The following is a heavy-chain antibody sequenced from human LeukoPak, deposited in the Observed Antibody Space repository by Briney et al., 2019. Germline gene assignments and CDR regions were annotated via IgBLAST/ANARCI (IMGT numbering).Heavy chain of an antibody. CDR2: FYSPGST. CDR1: GFTFRDYA. J-gene: IGHJ1*01. Sequence: PGGSLRLSCAASGFTFRDYAMSWVRQAPGRGLEWVSVFYSPGSTYYADSVHGRFTISRDNSLNTLFLQMNSLRVEDTAVYYCASARESCIGSTCYEYFHHWGQGTPLTVSS. CDR3: ASARESCIGSTCYEYFHH. V-gene: IGHV3-23*03. D-gene: IGHD2-2*01.